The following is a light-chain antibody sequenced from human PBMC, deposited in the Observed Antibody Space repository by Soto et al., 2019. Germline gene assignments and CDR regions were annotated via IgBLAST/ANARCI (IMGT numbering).Light chain of an antibody. CDR3: QQYNSYSGT. CDR2: DAS. V-gene: IGKV1-5*01. Sequence: DIQMTQSPSTLSASVGDRVTITCRASQSISILLAWYQQKPGKAPKLLIYDASSLESGVPSRFSGSGSGTEFTLTISRLQPDDFAGYYCQQYNSYSGTFGQGTKVEIK. J-gene: IGKJ1*01. CDR1: QSISIL.